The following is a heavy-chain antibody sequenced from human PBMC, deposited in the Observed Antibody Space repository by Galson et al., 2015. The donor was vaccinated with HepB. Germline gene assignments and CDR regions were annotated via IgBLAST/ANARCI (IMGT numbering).Heavy chain of an antibody. D-gene: IGHD3-16*01. CDR2: ISPNNGNT. J-gene: IGHJ6*02. CDR1: GYTFTSNG. Sequence: SVKVSCKASGYTFTSNGITWERQAPGQGLEWMGWISPNNGNTNYAQKLRGRVTMTTDTFTSTAYVELRSLKSDDTAVYYCARGGMGGMDVWGQGTTVTVSS. CDR3: ARGGMGGMDV. V-gene: IGHV1-18*04.